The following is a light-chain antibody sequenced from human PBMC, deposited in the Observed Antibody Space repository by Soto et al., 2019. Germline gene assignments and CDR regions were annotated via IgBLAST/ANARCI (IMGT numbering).Light chain of an antibody. CDR3: SSYTSTRTLYV. CDR2: EVS. J-gene: IGLJ1*01. Sequence: QSALTQPASVSGSPGQSITISCTGTSSDVGGYNYVSWYRQHPGKAPKLMIYEVSNRPSGFSNRFSGSKSGNTASLTISGLQAEDEADYYCSSYTSTRTLYVFGTGTKVTVL. V-gene: IGLV2-14*01. CDR1: SSDVGGYNY.